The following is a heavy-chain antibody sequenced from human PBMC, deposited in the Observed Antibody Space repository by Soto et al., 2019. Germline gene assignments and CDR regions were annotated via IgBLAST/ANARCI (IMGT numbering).Heavy chain of an antibody. CDR2: IYYSGST. J-gene: IGHJ4*02. Sequence: SETLSLTCTVSGGSISSSSYYWGWIRQPPGKGLEWIGSIYYSGSTNYNPSLKSRVTISVDTSKNQFSLKLSSVTAADTAVYYCARDSDSRGIYWCQGTLVTVSS. CDR1: GGSISSSSYY. CDR3: ARDSDSRGIY. V-gene: IGHV4-39*07. D-gene: IGHD6-13*01.